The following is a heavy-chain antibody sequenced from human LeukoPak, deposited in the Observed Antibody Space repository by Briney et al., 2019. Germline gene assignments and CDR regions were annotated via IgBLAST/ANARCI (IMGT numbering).Heavy chain of an antibody. Sequence: GRSVSLLCAVSGFTFSSYAMHWVRQAPGKGLEWVAVIPYDGRNKYYADSVKGRFTISRDNSKNTLYLQMNSLRAEDTAVYYCAREMNDWGQGTLVTASS. CDR1: GFTFSSYA. V-gene: IGHV3-30*01. D-gene: IGHD1-1*01. J-gene: IGHJ4*02. CDR3: AREMND. CDR2: IPYDGRNK.